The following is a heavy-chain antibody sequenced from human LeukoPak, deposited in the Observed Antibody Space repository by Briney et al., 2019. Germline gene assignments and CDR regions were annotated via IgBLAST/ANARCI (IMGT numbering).Heavy chain of an antibody. CDR3: AREFYIAARPYYYYYGMDV. J-gene: IGHJ6*02. D-gene: IGHD6-6*01. V-gene: IGHV4-34*01. CDR2: INHSGGT. CDR1: GGPFSGYY. Sequence: SETLSLTCAVYGGPFSGYYWSWIRQPPGKGLEWIGEINHSGGTNYNPSLKSRVTISVDTSKNQFSLKLSSVTAADTAVYYCAREFYIAARPYYYYYGMDVWGQGTTVTVSS.